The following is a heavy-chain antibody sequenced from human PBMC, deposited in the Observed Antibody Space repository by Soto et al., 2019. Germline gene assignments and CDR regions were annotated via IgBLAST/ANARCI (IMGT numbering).Heavy chain of an antibody. CDR3: ARGTWSGYKSYYFDF. J-gene: IGHJ4*02. D-gene: IGHD3-3*01. CDR1: GGSISIGDYH. CDR2: IYYSGGT. Sequence: SETLSLTCTVSGGSISIGDYHWSWIRQSPGKGLEWIAYIYYSGGTYYNPSLESRVTISLDTSKNQFSLNLSSVNAADTAVYYCARGTWSGYKSYYFDFWGQGTLVTVSS. V-gene: IGHV4-30-4*01.